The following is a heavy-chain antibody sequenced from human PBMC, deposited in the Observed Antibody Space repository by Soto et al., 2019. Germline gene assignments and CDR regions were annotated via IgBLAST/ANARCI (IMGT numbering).Heavy chain of an antibody. CDR1: GFTFSNYN. J-gene: IGHJ6*02. CDR3: ARDCGKGYGMDV. CDR2: LSSRSSTI. V-gene: IGHV3-48*02. Sequence: PGGSLRLSCVASGFTFSNYNMNWVRQAPGKGLEWVSYLSSRSSTIYYADSVKGRFTISRDNAKNSLYLQMNSLGDEDTAVYYCARDCGKGYGMDVWGQGTTVTVSS.